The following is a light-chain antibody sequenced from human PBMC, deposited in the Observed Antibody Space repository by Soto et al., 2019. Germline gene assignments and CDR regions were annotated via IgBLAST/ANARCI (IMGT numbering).Light chain of an antibody. J-gene: IGKJ1*01. CDR3: QQHNSYSSWT. CDR1: QSITRY. V-gene: IGKV1-5*01. Sequence: DIPMTQSPSTLSVSVGDRVSITCRASQSITRYLGWYQQKPGKAPNLLIYDVSILESGVPSRFSGSGSGTEFTLTISSLQADDFATYYCQQHNSYSSWTFGQGTKVEI. CDR2: DVS.